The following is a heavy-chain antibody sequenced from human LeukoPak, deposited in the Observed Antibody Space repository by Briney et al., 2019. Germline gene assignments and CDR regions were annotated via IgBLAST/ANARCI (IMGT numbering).Heavy chain of an antibody. CDR3: ARVVVVVATVDY. Sequence: PSETLSLTCTVSGGSISSGDYYWSWIRQPPGKGLEWIGHIYYSGSTYYNPSLKSRVTISVDTSKNQFSLKLSSVTAADTAVYYCARVVVVVATVDYWGQGTLVTVSS. CDR1: GGSISSGDYY. D-gene: IGHD2-15*01. CDR2: IYYSGST. V-gene: IGHV4-30-4*01. J-gene: IGHJ4*02.